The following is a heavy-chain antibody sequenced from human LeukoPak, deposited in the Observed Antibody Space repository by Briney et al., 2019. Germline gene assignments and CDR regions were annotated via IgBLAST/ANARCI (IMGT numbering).Heavy chain of an antibody. Sequence: PSETLSLTCTVSGGSISSYYWSWIRQPAGKGLEWIGRIYYSGSTNYNPSLKSRVTISVDMSKNQFSLKLSSVTAADTAVYYCARESVYSGRYYAFDIWGQGTMVTVSS. CDR3: ARESVYSGRYYAFDI. CDR2: IYYSGST. CDR1: GGSISSYY. D-gene: IGHD1-26*01. V-gene: IGHV4-4*07. J-gene: IGHJ3*02.